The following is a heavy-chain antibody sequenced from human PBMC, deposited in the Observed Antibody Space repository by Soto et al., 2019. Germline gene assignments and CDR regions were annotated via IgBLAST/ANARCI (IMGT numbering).Heavy chain of an antibody. CDR2: IIPIFGTA. J-gene: IGHJ5*02. D-gene: IGHD3-9*01. V-gene: IGHV1-69*13. CDR3: ARGYDILTGYSSGSGRDWFDP. CDR1: GGTFSSYA. Sequence: SVKVSCKASGGTFSSYAISWVRQAPGQGLEWMGGIIPIFGTANYAQKFQGRVTITADESTSTAYMALSSLRSEDTAVYSCARGYDILTGYSSGSGRDWFDPWGQGTLVTVSS.